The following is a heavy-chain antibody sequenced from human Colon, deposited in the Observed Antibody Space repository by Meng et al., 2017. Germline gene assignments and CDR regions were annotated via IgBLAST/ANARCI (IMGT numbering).Heavy chain of an antibody. Sequence: ASVKVSCKASGHTFSRSGVNWVRQAPGQGLEWMGWISAYNGNTKYAQTIQGRVTLTIDASTSTAYMDLRSLISDDTAVYYCARGEWFGEFDYWGQGTLVTVSS. V-gene: IGHV1-18*01. CDR1: GHTFSRSG. D-gene: IGHD3-10*01. CDR3: ARGEWFGEFDY. J-gene: IGHJ4*02. CDR2: ISAYNGNT.